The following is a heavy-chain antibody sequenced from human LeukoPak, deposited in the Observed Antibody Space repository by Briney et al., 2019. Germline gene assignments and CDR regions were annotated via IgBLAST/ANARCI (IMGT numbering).Heavy chain of an antibody. Sequence: GGSLRLSCAASGFTFSTYNMNWVRQAPGKGLEWVSSISSDSSDIYYADSVKGRFTISRDNAKNSLHLQMNSLRAEDTAVYYCARDLGGATDYWGQGTLVTVSS. V-gene: IGHV3-21*01. CDR2: ISSDSSDI. J-gene: IGHJ4*02. CDR3: ARDLGGATDY. CDR1: GFTFSTYN. D-gene: IGHD1-26*01.